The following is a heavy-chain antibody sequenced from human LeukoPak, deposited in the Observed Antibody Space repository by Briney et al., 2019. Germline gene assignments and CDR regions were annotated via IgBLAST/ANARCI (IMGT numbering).Heavy chain of an antibody. CDR2: IKQDGSEK. D-gene: IGHD5-12*01. V-gene: IGHV3-7*05. CDR3: ARGYSGYVN. J-gene: IGHJ4*02. Sequence: GGSLRLSCAASGSTFSSYWMSWVRQAPGKGLEWVANIKQDGSEKYHVDSVKGRFTISRDNAKNSLYLQMNSLRAEDTAVYYCARGYSGYVNWGQGTLVTVSS. CDR1: GSTFSSYW.